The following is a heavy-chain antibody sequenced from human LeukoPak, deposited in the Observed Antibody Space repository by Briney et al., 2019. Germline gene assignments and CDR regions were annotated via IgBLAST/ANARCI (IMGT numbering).Heavy chain of an antibody. V-gene: IGHV3-23*01. Sequence: GGSLRLSCAASGFTFSSYAMSWVRQASGKGPEWVSAISGSGGSTYYADSVKGRFTISRDNSKNTLYLQMNSLRAEDTAVYYCARSPYYDFWSGYRNYYYYMDVWGKGTTVTVSS. D-gene: IGHD3-3*01. J-gene: IGHJ6*03. CDR3: ARSPYYDFWSGYRNYYYYMDV. CDR2: ISGSGGST. CDR1: GFTFSSYA.